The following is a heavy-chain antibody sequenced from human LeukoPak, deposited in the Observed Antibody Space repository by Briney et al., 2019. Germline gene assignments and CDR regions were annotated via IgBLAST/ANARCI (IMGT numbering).Heavy chain of an antibody. J-gene: IGHJ5*02. Sequence: GESLQISCKGSGYSFTSYWIGWGRQMPGKGLEWMGIIYPGDSDTRYSPSFQGQVTISADKSISTAYLQWSSLKASDTAMYYCARHELERSASWFDPWGQGTLVTVSS. CDR3: ARHELERSASWFDP. CDR2: IYPGDSDT. V-gene: IGHV5-51*01. CDR1: GYSFTSYW. D-gene: IGHD1-1*01.